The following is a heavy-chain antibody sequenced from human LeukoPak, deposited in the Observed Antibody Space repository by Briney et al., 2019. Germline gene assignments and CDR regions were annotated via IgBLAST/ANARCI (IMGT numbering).Heavy chain of an antibody. CDR1: GGTFNSHV. V-gene: IGHV1-2*06. CDR3: ASDYYGGNSET. CDR2: INPNSGGT. J-gene: IGHJ4*02. D-gene: IGHD4-23*01. Sequence: GASVKVSCKASGGTFNSHVISWVLQAPGQGLEWMGRINPNSGGTNYAQKLQGRVTMTRDTSISTAYMELSRLRSDDTAVYYCASDYYGGNSETWGQGTLVTVSS.